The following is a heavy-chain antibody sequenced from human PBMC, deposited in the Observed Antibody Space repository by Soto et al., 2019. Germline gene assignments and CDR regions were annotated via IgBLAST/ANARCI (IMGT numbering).Heavy chain of an antibody. Sequence: PGGSLRLSCAASGFTFSSYWMSWVRQAPGKGLEWVANIKQDGSEKYYVDSVKGRFTISRDNAKNSLYLQMNSLRAEDTAVYYCARDQGGYDGYYFDYWGQGTLVTVSS. J-gene: IGHJ4*02. CDR2: IKQDGSEK. CDR1: GFTFSSYW. CDR3: ARDQGGYDGYYFDY. V-gene: IGHV3-7*04. D-gene: IGHD5-12*01.